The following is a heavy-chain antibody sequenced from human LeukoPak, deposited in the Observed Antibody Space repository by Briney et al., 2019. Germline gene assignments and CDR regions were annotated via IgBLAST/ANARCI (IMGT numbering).Heavy chain of an antibody. V-gene: IGHV3-23*01. Sequence: PGGSLRLSCAASGFTFSSYAMSWVRQAPGKGLEWVSAISGSGGSTYYADSVKGRFTISRDNSKNTLYLQMNSLRAEDTAVYYCAKGPTGTFKDLYYFDYWGQGTLVTVSS. CDR3: AKGPTGTFKDLYYFDY. CDR2: ISGSGGST. D-gene: IGHD1-1*01. CDR1: GFTFSSYA. J-gene: IGHJ4*02.